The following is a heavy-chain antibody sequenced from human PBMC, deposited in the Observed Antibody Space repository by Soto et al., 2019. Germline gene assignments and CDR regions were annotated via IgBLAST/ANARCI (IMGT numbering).Heavy chain of an antibody. CDR2: ITPYNGDT. J-gene: IGHJ4*01. CDR3: ATLGPCSGGTCYSRPLDN. Sequence: GASVKVSCKASGYNFGTTSIAWVRQAPGQGLEWMGWITPYNGDTNYEQKLQGRVTMTTDTSTNTAHMEVRSLRSDDTAVYYCATLGPCSGGTCYSRPLDNWG. CDR1: GYNFGTTS. D-gene: IGHD2-15*01. V-gene: IGHV1-18*01.